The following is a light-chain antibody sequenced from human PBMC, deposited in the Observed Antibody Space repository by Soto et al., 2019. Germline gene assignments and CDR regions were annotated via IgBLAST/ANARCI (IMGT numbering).Light chain of an antibody. J-gene: IGLJ1*01. Sequence: QSALTQPASVSGSPGQSITISCTGTSSDVGGYNYVSWYQQHPGKAPKLMISEVSNRPSGISNRFSGSKSGNTASLIISGLQAEDEADYYCCSFTSSTTYVFGTGTKVTVL. CDR1: SSDVGGYNY. CDR2: EVS. V-gene: IGLV2-14*01. CDR3: CSFTSSTTYV.